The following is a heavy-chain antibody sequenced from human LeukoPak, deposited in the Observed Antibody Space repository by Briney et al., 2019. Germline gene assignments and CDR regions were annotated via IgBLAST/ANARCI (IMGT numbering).Heavy chain of an antibody. CDR2: ISGSGGST. Sequence: PGGSLRLSCAASGFTFSSYAMSCGRQAPGKGVEGGSAISGSGGSTYYADSVKGRFTISRDNSKNTLYLQMNSLRAEDTAVYYCARGPAPIAVAGTDYWGQGTLVTVSS. CDR1: GFTFSSYA. V-gene: IGHV3-23*01. J-gene: IGHJ4*02. D-gene: IGHD6-19*01. CDR3: ARGPAPIAVAGTDY.